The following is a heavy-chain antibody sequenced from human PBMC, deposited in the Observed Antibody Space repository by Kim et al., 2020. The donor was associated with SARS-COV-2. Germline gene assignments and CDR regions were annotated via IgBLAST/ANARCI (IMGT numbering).Heavy chain of an antibody. CDR2: A. V-gene: IGHV1-69*04. D-gene: IGHD3-22*01. CDR3: ARDHVSGYTDY. J-gene: IGHJ4*02. Sequence: ANYAQKFQGRVTITADKSTSTAYMELSSLRSEDTAVYYCARDHVSGYTDYWGQGTLVTVSS.